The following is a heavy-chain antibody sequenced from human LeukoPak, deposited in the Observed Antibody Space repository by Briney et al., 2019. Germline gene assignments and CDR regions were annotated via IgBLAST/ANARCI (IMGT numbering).Heavy chain of an antibody. CDR2: IKEDGSEK. CDR3: ARDKRGHHY. V-gene: IGHV3-7*01. CDR1: GVSFSSYW. Sequence: GGSLRLSCAASGVSFSSYWMTWVRQAPGKGLEWVANIKEDGSEKYYVDSVEGRFTISRDNAKNSLFLHMNSLRAEDTAVYYCARDKRGHHYWGQGTLVTVSS. J-gene: IGHJ4*02. D-gene: IGHD2-15*01.